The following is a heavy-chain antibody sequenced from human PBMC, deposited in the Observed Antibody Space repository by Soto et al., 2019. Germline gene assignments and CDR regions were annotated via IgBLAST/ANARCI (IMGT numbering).Heavy chain of an antibody. D-gene: IGHD3-16*01. CDR1: GDSISSGDYY. CDR2: IYYTGTT. J-gene: IGHJ5*02. Sequence: QVQLQEAGPGLVRPSETLSLTCTVSGDSISSGDYYWSWIRQSPGKGLEWIGYIYYTGTTYYNPSLESRVPISIHSAKNAFSLKMTSVTAADTAVYYCARVLGTGGLWFDPWGQGTLVNVSS. CDR3: ARVLGTGGLWFDP. V-gene: IGHV4-30-4*08.